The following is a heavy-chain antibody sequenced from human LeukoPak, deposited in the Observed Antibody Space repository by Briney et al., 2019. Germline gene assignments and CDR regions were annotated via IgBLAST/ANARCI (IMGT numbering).Heavy chain of an antibody. CDR3: ARTVLRYFDWLPAEYYFDY. V-gene: IGHV4-61*02. J-gene: IGHJ4*02. Sequence: PSETLSLTCTVSGGSISSGSYYWSWIRQPAGKGLEWIGRIYTSGSTNYNPSLKSRFTISVDTSKNQFSLKLSSVTAADTAVYYCARTVLRYFDWLPAEYYFDYWGQGTLVTDSS. D-gene: IGHD3-9*01. CDR1: GGSISSGSYY. CDR2: IYTSGST.